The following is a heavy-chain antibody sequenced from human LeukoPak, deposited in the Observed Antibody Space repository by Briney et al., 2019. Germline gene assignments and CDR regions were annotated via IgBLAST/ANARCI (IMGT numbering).Heavy chain of an antibody. CDR1: GFTFDDYA. Sequence: GGSLRLSCAASGFTFDDYAMHWVRQAPGKGLEWVSGISWNSGSIGYADSVKGRFTISRDNAKNSLYLQMNSLRAEDTALYYCAKAPSYCSGGSCYPWAEYFQHWGQGTLVTVSS. V-gene: IGHV3-9*01. CDR3: AKAPSYCSGGSCYPWAEYFQH. J-gene: IGHJ1*01. CDR2: ISWNSGSI. D-gene: IGHD2-15*01.